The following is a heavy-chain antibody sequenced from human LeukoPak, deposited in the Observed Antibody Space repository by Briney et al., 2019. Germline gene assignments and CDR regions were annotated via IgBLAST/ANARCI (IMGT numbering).Heavy chain of an antibody. Sequence: PGGSLRLSCAASGFTFSDYYMSWVRQAPGKGLEWVSYISSSGSTIYYADSVKGRFTISRDNAKNSLYLQMNSLRAEDTAVYYCARDTGSYYDSNLWFDPCGQGTLVTVPS. V-gene: IGHV3-11*01. CDR2: ISSSGSTI. CDR3: ARDTGSYYDSNLWFDP. CDR1: GFTFSDYY. J-gene: IGHJ5*02. D-gene: IGHD3-22*01.